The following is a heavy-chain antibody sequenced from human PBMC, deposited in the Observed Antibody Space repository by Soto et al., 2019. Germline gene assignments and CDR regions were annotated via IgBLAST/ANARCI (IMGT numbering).Heavy chain of an antibody. CDR1: GFSLSTSGMC. CDR2: IGWDDDK. CDR3: ARIQSSSGPWVPYVDV. J-gene: IGHJ6*02. D-gene: IGHD2-2*01. V-gene: IGHV2-70*11. Sequence: SGPTLVNPTQTLTLPCTFSGFSLSTSGMCVSWIRQPPGKALEWLARIGWDDDKYYSTSLKTRLTISKDTSKNQVVLTMTNMDPVDTATYYCARIQSSSGPWVPYVDVWGQGTTVIVSS.